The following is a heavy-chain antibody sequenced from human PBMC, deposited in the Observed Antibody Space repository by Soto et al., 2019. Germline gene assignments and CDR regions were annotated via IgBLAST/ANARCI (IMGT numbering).Heavy chain of an antibody. CDR2: ISGSGTNT. J-gene: IGHJ4*02. Sequence: GGSLRLSCVASGFSFSTYPMTWVRQAPGKGLEWVSLISGSGTNTYYAESVKGRFTISRDNSQNTLYLQMNTLRAEDTAVYYCAKEKPATTCFDSWGQGTLVTVSS. CDR1: GFSFSTYP. D-gene: IGHD4-4*01. V-gene: IGHV3-23*01. CDR3: AKEKPATTCFDS.